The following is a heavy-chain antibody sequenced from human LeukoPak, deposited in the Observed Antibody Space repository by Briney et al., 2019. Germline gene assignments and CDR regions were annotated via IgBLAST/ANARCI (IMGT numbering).Heavy chain of an antibody. D-gene: IGHD4-17*01. CDR2: ISGSGGST. V-gene: IGHV3-23*01. J-gene: IGHJ4*02. CDR1: GFTFSSYS. Sequence: PPGGSLRLSCAASGFTFSSYSMNWVRQAPGKGLQWVSAISGSGGSTYYADSVKGRFTISRGNSRNTLYLQMNSLRAEDTAIYYCARDYGDYVWSRTSDYYFDYWGQGTLVTVSS. CDR3: ARDYGDYVWSRTSDYYFDY.